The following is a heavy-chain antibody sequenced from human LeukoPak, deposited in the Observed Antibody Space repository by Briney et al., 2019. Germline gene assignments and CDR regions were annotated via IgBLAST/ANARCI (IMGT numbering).Heavy chain of an antibody. Sequence: PGGSLRLSCAASGFTFSNSWMSWIRQAPGQGLEWVANIKQDGSEKYYVDSVKGRSTISRDNARNSLYLQMNSLRAEDTAVYYCARDLHWGQGTLVTVSS. CDR1: GFTFSNSW. CDR2: IKQDGSEK. V-gene: IGHV3-7*05. CDR3: ARDLH. J-gene: IGHJ4*02.